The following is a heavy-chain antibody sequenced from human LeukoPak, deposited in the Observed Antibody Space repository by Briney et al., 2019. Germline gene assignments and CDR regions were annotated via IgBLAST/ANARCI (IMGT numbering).Heavy chain of an antibody. Sequence: ASVKASCKASGYTFNGYYIHWVRQAPGQGLEWMGWINPNSGGTNYAQKFQGRVTMTRDTSISTAYMELSRLRSDDTAVFYCATGGHVRVYDSSAYYGHYWGQGTLVTVSS. CDR1: GYTFNGYY. CDR3: ATGGHVRVYDSSAYYGHY. CDR2: INPNSGGT. V-gene: IGHV1-2*02. D-gene: IGHD3-22*01. J-gene: IGHJ4*02.